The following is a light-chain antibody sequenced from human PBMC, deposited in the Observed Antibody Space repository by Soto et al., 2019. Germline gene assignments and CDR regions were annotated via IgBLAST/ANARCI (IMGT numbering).Light chain of an antibody. CDR2: DAS. CDR3: QQYGSSPLT. V-gene: IGKV3-20*01. J-gene: IGKJ1*01. CDR1: RIVSATY. Sequence: EIVLTQSPGTLSVSPGERATLSCRASRIVSATYLAWYQQKPGQAPRLLIFDASKRASGIPDRFSGSGSGTDFTLTISRLEPEDFAVYYCQQYGSSPLTFGQGTKVDIK.